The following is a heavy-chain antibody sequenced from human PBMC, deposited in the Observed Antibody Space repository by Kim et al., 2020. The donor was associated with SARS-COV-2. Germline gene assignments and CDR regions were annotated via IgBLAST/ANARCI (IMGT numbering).Heavy chain of an antibody. J-gene: IGHJ4*02. Sequence: VKVSFKASGYTFTTYYMYWVRQAPGQGLEWMGIINPSGGSTSYAQKFQGRVTMTRDTSTSTVYMELSSLRSEDTAMYYCARDVVLVPAAMGLDYWGQGT. CDR2: INPSGGST. CDR3: ARDVVLVPAAMGLDY. D-gene: IGHD2-2*01. CDR1: GYTFTTYY. V-gene: IGHV1-46*01.